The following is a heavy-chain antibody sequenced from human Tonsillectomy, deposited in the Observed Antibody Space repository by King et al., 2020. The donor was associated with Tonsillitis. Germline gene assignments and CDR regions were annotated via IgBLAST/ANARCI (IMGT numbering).Heavy chain of an antibody. CDR2: ISSSGGST. CDR3: AKVSWIQLWLSYFDY. CDR1: GFTFSSYA. Sequence: VQLVESGGGLVQPGGSLRLSCAASGFTFSSYAMSWVRQVPGKGLEWVSAISSSGGSTYYADSVKGRFTISGDNSKNTLYLQMKSLRAEDTAVYYCAKVSWIQLWLSYFDYWGQGTLVTVSS. D-gene: IGHD5-18*01. V-gene: IGHV3-23*04. J-gene: IGHJ4*02.